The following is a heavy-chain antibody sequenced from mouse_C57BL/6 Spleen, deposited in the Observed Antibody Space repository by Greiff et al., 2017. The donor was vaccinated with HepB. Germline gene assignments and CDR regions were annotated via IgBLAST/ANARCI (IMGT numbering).Heavy chain of an antibody. D-gene: IGHD1-1*01. CDR1: GYTFTDYN. CDR2: INPNNGGT. V-gene: IGHV1-22*01. Sequence: VQLQQSGPELVKPGASVKMSCKASGYTFTDYNMHWVKQSHGKSLEWIGYINPNNGGTSYNQKFKGKATLTVNKSSSTAYMELRSLTSEDSAVYYCARSLTTVVPYYAMDYWGQGTSVTVSS. J-gene: IGHJ4*01. CDR3: ARSLTTVVPYYAMDY.